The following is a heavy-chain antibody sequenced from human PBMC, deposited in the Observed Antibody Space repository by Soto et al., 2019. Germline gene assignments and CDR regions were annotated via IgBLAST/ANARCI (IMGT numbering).Heavy chain of an antibody. Sequence: SETLSLTCTVSGGSVSSGDYFWSWLRQSPGKRLEWIAYIYYSGSTNYDPSLKSRATISVDTSKSQVSLTLTSMTAADAALYYCARSPNYYYYGFDVWGQGTAVTVSS. D-gene: IGHD3-10*01. V-gene: IGHV4-61*08. CDR1: GGSVSSGDYF. CDR2: IYYSGST. J-gene: IGHJ6*02. CDR3: ARSPNYYYYGFDV.